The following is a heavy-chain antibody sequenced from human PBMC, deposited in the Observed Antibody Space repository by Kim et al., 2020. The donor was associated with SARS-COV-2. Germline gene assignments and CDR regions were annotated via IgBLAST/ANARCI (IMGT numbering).Heavy chain of an antibody. CDR1: GGSISSGGYS. J-gene: IGHJ4*02. D-gene: IGHD5-18*01. CDR3: ARGRGVDTAMVIDY. V-gene: IGHV4-30-2*01. Sequence: SETLSLTCAVSGGSISSGGYSWSWIRQPPGKGLEWIGYIYHSGSTYYNPSLKSRVTISVDRSKNQFSLKLSSVTAADTAVYYCARGRGVDTAMVIDYWGQGTLVTVSS. CDR2: IYHSGST.